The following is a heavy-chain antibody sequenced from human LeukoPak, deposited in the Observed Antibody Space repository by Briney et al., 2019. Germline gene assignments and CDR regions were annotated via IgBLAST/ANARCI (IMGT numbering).Heavy chain of an antibody. J-gene: IGHJ5*02. CDR1: GYTFTGYY. CDR2: INPSGGST. Sequence: ASVKVSCKASGYTFTGYYMHWVRQAPGQGLEWMGIINPSGGSTSYAQKFQGRVTMTRDMSTSTDYMELSSLRSEDAAVYYCARDNSVEDTAWWFDPWGQGTLVTVSS. V-gene: IGHV1-46*01. CDR3: ARDNSVEDTAWWFDP. D-gene: IGHD4-23*01.